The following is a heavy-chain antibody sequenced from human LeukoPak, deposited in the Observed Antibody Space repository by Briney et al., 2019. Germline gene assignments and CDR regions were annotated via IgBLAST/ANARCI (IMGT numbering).Heavy chain of an antibody. CDR1: GGSISSYY. CDR3: ARSDFWSGSIDY. D-gene: IGHD3-3*01. CDR2: IYYSGST. V-gene: IGHV4-59*01. Sequence: SETLSLTCTVSGGSISSYYWSWIRQPPGKGLEWIGYIYYSGSTNYNPSPKSRVTISVDTSKNQFSLKLSSVTAADTAVYYCARSDFWSGSIDYWGQGTLVTVSS. J-gene: IGHJ4*02.